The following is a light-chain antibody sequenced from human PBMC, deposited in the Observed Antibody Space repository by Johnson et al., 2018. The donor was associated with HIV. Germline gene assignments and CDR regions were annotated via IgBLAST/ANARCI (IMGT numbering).Light chain of an antibody. V-gene: IGLV1-51*01. J-gene: IGLJ1*01. CDR2: DNN. CDR1: SSNIGNNY. CDR3: GTWDSRLRTGF. Sequence: QSILTQPPSVSAAPGQKVTISCSGSSSNIGNNYVSWYQQVPGTAPKLLIYDNNTRPSGIPDRFSGSKSGTSATLGITGLQTGDEADYYCGTWDSRLRTGFFGTGTKVTVL.